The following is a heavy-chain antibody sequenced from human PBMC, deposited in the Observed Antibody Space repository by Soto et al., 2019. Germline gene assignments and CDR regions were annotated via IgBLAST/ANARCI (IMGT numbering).Heavy chain of an antibody. Sequence: SETLSLTCTVSGGSISTYYWSWIRQPPGKGLEWIGYINYSGSTYYNPSLKSRVTISVDTSKNQFSLKLSSVTAADTAVYYCARGVGAYRFDYWGQGTLVTVSS. D-gene: IGHD1-26*01. J-gene: IGHJ4*02. CDR1: GGSISTYY. V-gene: IGHV4-59*08. CDR3: ARGVGAYRFDY. CDR2: INYSGST.